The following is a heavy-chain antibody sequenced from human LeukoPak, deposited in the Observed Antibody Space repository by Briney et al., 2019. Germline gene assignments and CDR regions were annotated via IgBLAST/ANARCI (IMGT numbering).Heavy chain of an antibody. CDR3: ARRNDGWAFDI. J-gene: IGHJ3*02. D-gene: IGHD1-1*01. Sequence: ASVKVSCKASGYIFTSYDINWVRQATGQGLEWMGWMNPNSGNTGYAQKFQGRVTITRNTSISTAYMELSSLRSEDTAVYYCARRNDGWAFDIWGQGTMVTVSS. V-gene: IGHV1-8*03. CDR1: GYIFTSYD. CDR2: MNPNSGNT.